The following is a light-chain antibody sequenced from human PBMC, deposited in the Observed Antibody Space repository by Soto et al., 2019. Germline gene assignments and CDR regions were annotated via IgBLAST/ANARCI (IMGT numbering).Light chain of an antibody. V-gene: IGKV1-33*01. Sequence: DIQMTQSPSSLSASIGDRVTITCQASQDINNYLNWYQEKPGKAPKLLIFEASNLETGVPSRFSGSGSRTDFSFTISNMHPEDIATYYCQQYDDLPLTFGGGTKVEI. CDR1: QDINNY. CDR2: EAS. J-gene: IGKJ4*01. CDR3: QQYDDLPLT.